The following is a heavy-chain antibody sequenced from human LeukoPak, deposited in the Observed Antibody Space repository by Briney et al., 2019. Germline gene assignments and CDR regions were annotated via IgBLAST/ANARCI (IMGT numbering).Heavy chain of an antibody. CDR3: ARSFLTGYYKDPLTLFGIRLGFDY. D-gene: IGHD3-9*01. CDR2: IYHSGST. V-gene: IGHV4-30-2*01. CDR1: GGSISSSGYY. Sequence: PSETLSLTCTVSGGSISSSGYYWSWIRQPPGKGLEWIGYIYHSGSTYYNPSLKSRVTISVDRSKNQFSLKLSSVTAADTAVYYCARSFLTGYYKDPLTLFGIRLGFDYWGQGTLVTVSS. J-gene: IGHJ4*02.